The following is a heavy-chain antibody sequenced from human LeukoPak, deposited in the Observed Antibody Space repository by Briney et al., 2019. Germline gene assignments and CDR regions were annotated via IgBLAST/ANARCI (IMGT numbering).Heavy chain of an antibody. D-gene: IGHD7-27*01. J-gene: IGHJ4*02. CDR2: IYYSGST. CDR3: ARHPLTGEKGYYFDY. V-gene: IGHV4-39*01. Sequence: PSETLSLTCAVYGGSFSSYYWGWIRQPPGKGLEWIGSIYYSGSTYYNPSLKSRVTISVDTSKNQFSLKLSSVTAADTAVYYCARHPLTGEKGYYFDYWGQGTLVTVSS. CDR1: GGSFSSYY.